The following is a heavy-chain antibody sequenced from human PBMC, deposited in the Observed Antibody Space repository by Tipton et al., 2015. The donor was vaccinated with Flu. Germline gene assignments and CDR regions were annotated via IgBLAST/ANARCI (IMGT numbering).Heavy chain of an antibody. D-gene: IGHD3-10*01. J-gene: IGHJ4*02. CDR3: ARDQDGSGLIDY. Sequence: TLSLTCTVSGGSVSSGSYYWSWIRQPPGKGLEWIGYIYYSGSTNYNPSLKSRVTISVDTSKNQFSLKLSSVTAADTAVYYCARDQDGSGLIDYWGQGTLVTVSS. CDR1: GGSVSSGSYY. V-gene: IGHV4-61*01. CDR2: IYYSGST.